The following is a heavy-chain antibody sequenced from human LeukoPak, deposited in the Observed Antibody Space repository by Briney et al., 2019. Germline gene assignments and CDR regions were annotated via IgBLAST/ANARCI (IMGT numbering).Heavy chain of an antibody. Sequence: SETLSLTCAVYGGSFSGYYWSWIRQPPGRGLEWIGEINHSGSTNYNPSLKSRVTISVDTSKNQFSLKLSSVTAADTAVYYCARGRGIAARHPGYWGQGTLVTVSS. CDR1: GGSFSGYY. CDR3: ARGRGIAARHPGY. J-gene: IGHJ4*02. D-gene: IGHD6-6*01. CDR2: INHSGST. V-gene: IGHV4-34*01.